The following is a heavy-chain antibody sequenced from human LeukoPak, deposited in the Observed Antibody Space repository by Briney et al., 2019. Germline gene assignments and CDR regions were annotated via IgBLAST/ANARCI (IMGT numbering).Heavy chain of an antibody. D-gene: IGHD6-19*01. Sequence: GGSLRLSCAASGSTFSNSGMHWVRQAPGKGLEWVAVIAYDESSKFYADSVKGRFTISRDNSQNTLYLQMNSLRADDTAVYYCAKGGSGWSNWFDPWGQGTLVTVSS. CDR3: AKGGSGWSNWFDP. CDR1: GSTFSNSG. V-gene: IGHV3-30*18. J-gene: IGHJ5*02. CDR2: IAYDESSK.